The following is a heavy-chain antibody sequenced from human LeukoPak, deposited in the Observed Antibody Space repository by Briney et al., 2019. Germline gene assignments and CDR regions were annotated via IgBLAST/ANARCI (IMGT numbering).Heavy chain of an antibody. V-gene: IGHV1-69*13. CDR1: GGTFSSYA. Sequence: VASVKVSCKASGGTFSSYAISWVRQTPGQGLEWMGGIIPIFGTANYAQKFQGRVTITADESTSTAYMELSSLRSEDTAVYYCAREKGRAGRNAFDIWGQGTMVTVSS. D-gene: IGHD6-19*01. CDR3: AREKGRAGRNAFDI. J-gene: IGHJ3*02. CDR2: IIPIFGTA.